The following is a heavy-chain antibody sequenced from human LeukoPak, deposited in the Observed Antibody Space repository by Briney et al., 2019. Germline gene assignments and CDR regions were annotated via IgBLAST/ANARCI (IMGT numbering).Heavy chain of an antibody. J-gene: IGHJ4*02. V-gene: IGHV3-21*01. CDR2: ISSSGTYI. D-gene: IGHD2-15*01. CDR3: ARDPGRSGGSCYSDY. CDR1: GFTYGSFS. Sequence: GGSLRLSCAASGFTYGSFSMTWVRQAPGKGLEWVSSISSSGTYIYYADSVKGRFTISRDNAKNSLYLQMNSLRAEDTAVYYCARDPGRSGGSCYSDYWGQGTLVTVSS.